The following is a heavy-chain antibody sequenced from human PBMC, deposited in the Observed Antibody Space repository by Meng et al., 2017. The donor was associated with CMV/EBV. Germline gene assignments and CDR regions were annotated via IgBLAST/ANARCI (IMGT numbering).Heavy chain of an antibody. V-gene: IGHV4-59*01. CDR2: IYYSGST. CDR1: GGSISSYY. J-gene: IGHJ5*02. D-gene: IGHD2-8*01. CDR3: TTDFILMVYDAVDWA. Sequence: ESLKISCTVSGGSISSYYWSWIRQPPGKGLEWIGYIYYSGSTNYNPSLKSRVTISVDTSKNQFSLKLSSVTAADTAVYYCTTDFILMVYDAVDWAWGQGTLVTVSS.